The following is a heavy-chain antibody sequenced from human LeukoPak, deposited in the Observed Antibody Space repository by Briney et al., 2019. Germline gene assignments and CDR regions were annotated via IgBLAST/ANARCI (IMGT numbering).Heavy chain of an antibody. Sequence: KASQTLSLTCTVSGGAISSGSYYWSWIRQPAGKGLEWIGRIYTSGSTNYNPSLKSRVTISVDTSKNQFSLKLSSVTAADTAVYYCARDRVATFYWCFDLWGRGTLVTVSS. J-gene: IGHJ2*01. CDR3: ARDRVATFYWCFDL. V-gene: IGHV4-61*02. CDR2: IYTSGST. CDR1: GGAISSGSYY. D-gene: IGHD5-12*01.